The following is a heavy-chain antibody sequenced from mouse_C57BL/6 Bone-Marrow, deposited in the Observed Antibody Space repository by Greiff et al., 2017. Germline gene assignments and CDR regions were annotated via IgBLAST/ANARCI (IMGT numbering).Heavy chain of an antibody. CDR3: ARKDYDLYYAMDY. D-gene: IGHD2-4*01. CDR2: IYPGSGST. V-gene: IGHV1-55*01. CDR1: GYTFTSYW. Sequence: VQLQQSGAELVKPGASVKMSCKASGYTFTSYWITWVKQRPGQGLEWIGDIYPGSGSTNYNEKFKGKATLTVDTSSSTAYMQLSSLTSEDSAVYYCARKDYDLYYAMDYWGQGTSVTVSS. J-gene: IGHJ4*01.